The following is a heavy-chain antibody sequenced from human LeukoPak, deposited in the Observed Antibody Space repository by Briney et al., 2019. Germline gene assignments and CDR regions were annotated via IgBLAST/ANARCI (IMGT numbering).Heavy chain of an antibody. CDR3: ARDRRIAAAGGFDY. Sequence: GGSLRLSCAASGFTFSSYSMNWVRQAPGKGLEWVSVIYSGGSTYYADSVKGRFTISRDNSKNTLYLQMNSLRAEDTAVYYCARDRRIAAAGGFDYWGQGTLVTVSS. V-gene: IGHV3-66*01. CDR1: GFTFSSYS. D-gene: IGHD6-13*01. J-gene: IGHJ4*02. CDR2: IYSGGST.